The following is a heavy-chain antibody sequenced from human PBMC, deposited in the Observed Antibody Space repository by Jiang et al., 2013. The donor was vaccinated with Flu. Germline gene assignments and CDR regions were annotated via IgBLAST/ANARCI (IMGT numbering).Heavy chain of an antibody. J-gene: IGHJ4*02. CDR3: ARDHAASDPIDY. V-gene: IGHV1-46*01. D-gene: IGHD2-15*01. CDR1: GYTFTTFY. CDR2: MNPLSGST. Sequence: VKVSCKTSGYTFTTFYIHWVRQAPGQGLEWMGIMNPLSGSTSYAQKFQGRVTMTRDTSTSTVYMELSSLRPDDTAVYYCARDHAASDPIDYWGQGTLVTVSS.